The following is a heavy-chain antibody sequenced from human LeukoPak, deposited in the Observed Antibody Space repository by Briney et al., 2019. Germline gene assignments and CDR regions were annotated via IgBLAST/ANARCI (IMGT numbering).Heavy chain of an antibody. CDR3: ARGRNYCSSTSCYGFDY. V-gene: IGHV1-8*03. D-gene: IGHD2-2*01. CDR2: MNPNSGNT. J-gene: IGHJ4*02. Sequence: GASVKVSCKASGYTFTSYDINWVRQATGQGLEWMGWMNPNSGNTGYAQKFQGRVTITRNTSISTAYVELSSLRSEDTAVYYCARGRNYCSSTSCYGFDYWGQGTLVTVSS. CDR1: GYTFTSYD.